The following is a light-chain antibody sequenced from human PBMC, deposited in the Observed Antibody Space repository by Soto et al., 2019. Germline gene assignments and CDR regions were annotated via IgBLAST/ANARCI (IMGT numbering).Light chain of an antibody. CDR3: QQYGSSPIT. J-gene: IGKJ5*01. CDR2: GAP. Sequence: EIVLTQSPATLSLSPGERATLSCRASQSVSSFLGWYQQKPGQAPRLLIYGAPTRATGIPARFSGSGSGTDFTLTISRLEPEDFAVYYCQQYGSSPITFGQGTRLEIK. CDR1: QSVSSF. V-gene: IGKV3-20*01.